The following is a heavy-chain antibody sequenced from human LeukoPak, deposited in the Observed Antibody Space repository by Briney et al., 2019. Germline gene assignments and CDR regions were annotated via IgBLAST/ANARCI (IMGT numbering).Heavy chain of an antibody. CDR2: ISGSGGST. CDR1: GFTFSSYA. J-gene: IGHJ4*02. Sequence: GGSLRLSCAASGFTFSSYAMSWVRQAPGKGLEWVSAISGSGGSTYYADSVKGRSTISRDNSKNTLYLQMNSLRAEDTAVYYCARPGTYGSGALFGYWGQGTLVTVSS. CDR3: ARPGTYGSGALFGY. V-gene: IGHV3-23*01. D-gene: IGHD3-10*01.